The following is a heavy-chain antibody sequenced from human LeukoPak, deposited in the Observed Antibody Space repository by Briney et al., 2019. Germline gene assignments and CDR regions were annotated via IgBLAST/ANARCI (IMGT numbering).Heavy chain of an antibody. CDR1: GYTLITYS. Sequence: AGGSLRLSSAASGYTLITYSMNWVRQAPGKGLEWVSSISSSSSYIYYADSVKGRFTISRDNAKNSLYLQMNSLRAEDTAVYYCARPQHIVVVTALGYWGQGTLVTVSS. J-gene: IGHJ4*02. V-gene: IGHV3-21*01. CDR3: ARPQHIVVVTALGY. CDR2: ISSSSSYI. D-gene: IGHD2-21*02.